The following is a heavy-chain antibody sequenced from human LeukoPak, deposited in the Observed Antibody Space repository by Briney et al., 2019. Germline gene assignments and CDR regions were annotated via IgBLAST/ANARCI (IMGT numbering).Heavy chain of an antibody. D-gene: IGHD3-16*02. V-gene: IGHV4-39*07. CDR3: ASMGYDYVWGSYRYHFDY. Sequence: PSETLSLTCTVSGGSISSSSYYWGWIRQPPGKGLEWIGSIYYSGSTYYNPSLKSRVTISVDTSKNQFSLKLSSVTAADTAVYYCASMGYDYVWGSYRYHFDYWGQGTLVTVSS. CDR2: IYYSGST. CDR1: GGSISSSSYY. J-gene: IGHJ4*02.